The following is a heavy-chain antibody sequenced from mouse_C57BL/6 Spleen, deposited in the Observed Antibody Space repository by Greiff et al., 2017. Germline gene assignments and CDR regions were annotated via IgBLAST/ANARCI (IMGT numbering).Heavy chain of an antibody. J-gene: IGHJ1*03. D-gene: IGHD1-1*01. Sequence: EVKLLESGPGLVKPSQTVFLTCTVTGISITTGNYRWSWIRQFPGNKLEWIGYIYYSGTITYNPSLPSPTTITRDTPKNQFFLEMNSLTAEDTATYYCARDPGRGTYWYFDVWGTGTTVTGSS. CDR3: ARDPGRGTYWYFDV. CDR2: IYYSGTI. CDR1: GISITTGNYR. V-gene: IGHV3-5*01.